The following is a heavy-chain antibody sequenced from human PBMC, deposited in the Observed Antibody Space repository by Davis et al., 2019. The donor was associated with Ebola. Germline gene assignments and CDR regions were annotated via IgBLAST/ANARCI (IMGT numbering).Heavy chain of an antibody. CDR3: ARDMRRYCYYCAMDV. CDR1: GFTFSSYW. D-gene: IGHD3-16*01. CDR2: IKQDGGEK. V-gene: IGHV3-7*01. J-gene: IGHJ6*02. Sequence: PGGSLRLSCAASGFTFSSYWMSWVRQTPGKGLEWVANIKQDGGEKYYVDSVKGRFTISRDNAKNSLFLQVNSLRAEDTAVYYCARDMRRYCYYCAMDVWGQGTTVTVSS.